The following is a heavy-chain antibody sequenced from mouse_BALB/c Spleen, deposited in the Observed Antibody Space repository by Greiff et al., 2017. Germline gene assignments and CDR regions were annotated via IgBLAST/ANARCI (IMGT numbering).Heavy chain of an antibody. J-gene: IGHJ3*01. CDR3: ATYGNYRGRFAY. V-gene: IGHV1-4*02. CDR2: INPSSGYT. Sequence: VQLQESAAELARPGASVKMSCKASGYTFTSYTMHWVKQRPGQGLEWIGYINPSSGYTEYNQKFKDKTTLTADKSSSTAYMQLSSLTSEDSAVYYCATYGNYRGRFAYWGQGTLVTVSA. D-gene: IGHD2-1*01. CDR1: GYTFTSYT.